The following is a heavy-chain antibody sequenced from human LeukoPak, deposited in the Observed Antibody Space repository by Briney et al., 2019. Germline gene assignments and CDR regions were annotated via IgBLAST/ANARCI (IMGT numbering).Heavy chain of an antibody. D-gene: IGHD3-22*01. CDR3: ARDSSGYYWKGEGWFDP. V-gene: IGHV1-2*02. J-gene: IGHJ5*02. CDR2: INPNSGGT. Sequence: GASVKVSCKASGYTFTGYYMHWVRQAPGQGLEWMGWINPNSGGTNYAQKFQGRVTMTRDTSISTAYMDLSRLRSDDTAVYYCARDSSGYYWKGEGWFDPWGQGTLVTVSS. CDR1: GYTFTGYY.